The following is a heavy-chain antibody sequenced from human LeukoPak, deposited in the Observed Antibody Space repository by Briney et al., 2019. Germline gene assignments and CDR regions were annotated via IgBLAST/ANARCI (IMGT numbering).Heavy chain of an antibody. Sequence: SETLSLTCTVSGGSISSGSYYWSWIRQPAGKGLEWIGRIYTSGSTNYNPSLKSRVTISVDTSKNQFSLKLSSVTAADTAVYYCARDWLGGSGSWDYWGQGSLVTVSS. V-gene: IGHV4-61*02. D-gene: IGHD3-10*01. CDR3: ARDWLGGSGSWDY. J-gene: IGHJ4*02. CDR1: GGSISSGSYY. CDR2: IYTSGST.